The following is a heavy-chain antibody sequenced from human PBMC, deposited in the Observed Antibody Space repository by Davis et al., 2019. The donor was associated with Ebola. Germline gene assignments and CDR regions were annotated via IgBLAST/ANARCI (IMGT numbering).Heavy chain of an antibody. CDR1: GFTFSSYE. J-gene: IGHJ6*02. CDR2: ISSSGSTI. V-gene: IGHV3-48*03. Sequence: GESLKISCAASGFTFSSYEMNWVRQAPGKGLEWVSYISSSGSTIYYADSVKGRFTISRDNAKNSLYLQMNSLRAEDTAVYYCASLPRGATVTSDYYYGMDVWGQGTTVTVSS. CDR3: ASLPRGATVTSDYYYGMDV. D-gene: IGHD4-17*01.